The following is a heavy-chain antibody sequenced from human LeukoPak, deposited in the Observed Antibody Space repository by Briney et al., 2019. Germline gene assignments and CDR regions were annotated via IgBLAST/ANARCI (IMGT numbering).Heavy chain of an antibody. V-gene: IGHV5-51*01. CDR1: RYSFPNYW. Sequence: GESLKISCKGSRYSFPNYWIGWVRQMPGKGLEWMGIIYPGDSDTRYSPSFQDQVTISVDKSISTAYLQWSSLKASDTAMYYCARGPYAYTSSATLGSYNWFDPWGQGSLVTVSS. CDR2: IYPGDSDT. CDR3: ARGPYAYTSSATLGSYNWFDP. D-gene: IGHD2-2*02. J-gene: IGHJ5*02.